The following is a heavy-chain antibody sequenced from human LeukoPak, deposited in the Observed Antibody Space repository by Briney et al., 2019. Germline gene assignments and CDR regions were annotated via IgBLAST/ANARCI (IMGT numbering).Heavy chain of an antibody. CDR1: GFTFSSYA. V-gene: IGHV3-30*04. CDR3: ARETVAGTYFRFDY. J-gene: IGHJ4*02. Sequence: GGSLRLSCAASGFTFSSYAMHWVRQAPGKGLEWVAVISYDGSNKYYADSVKGRFTISRDNSKNTLYLQMNSLRAEDTAVYYCARETVAGTYFRFDYWGQGTLVTVSS. CDR2: ISYDGSNK. D-gene: IGHD6-19*01.